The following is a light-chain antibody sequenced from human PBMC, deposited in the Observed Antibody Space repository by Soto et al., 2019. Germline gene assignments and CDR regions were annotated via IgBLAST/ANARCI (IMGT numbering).Light chain of an antibody. CDR3: QQCYSTPYT. V-gene: IGKV1-39*01. Sequence: DIQMTQSPSSLSASVGDRVTITCRASQSISSYLNWYQQKPGKAPKLLIYAASSLQSGVPSRFSSSGSGTDFALTISSLQPEDFATYYCQQCYSTPYTFGHGTQLEIK. CDR1: QSISSY. J-gene: IGKJ2*01. CDR2: AAS.